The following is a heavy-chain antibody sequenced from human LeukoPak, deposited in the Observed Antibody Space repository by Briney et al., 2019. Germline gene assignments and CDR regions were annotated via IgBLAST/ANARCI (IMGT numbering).Heavy chain of an antibody. J-gene: IGHJ4*02. CDR3: ARGMSDSITSPEDDFDY. Sequence: PGGSLRLSCAASGFTFSDYAMHWVRQAPGKELEYVSAISSNGGSIHYANSVKGRFTISRDNSKSTLYLQMDSLRAEDMAVYYCARGMSDSITSPEDDFDYWGQGTLVTVSS. CDR1: GFTFSDYA. D-gene: IGHD5-12*01. V-gene: IGHV3-64*01. CDR2: ISSNGGSI.